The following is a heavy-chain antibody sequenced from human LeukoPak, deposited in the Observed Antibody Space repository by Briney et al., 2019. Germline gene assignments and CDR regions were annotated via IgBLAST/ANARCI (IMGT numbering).Heavy chain of an antibody. Sequence: ASVKVSCKVSGYTLTGLSMHWVRQAPGKGLEWMGGFDPEDGETIYAQKFQGRVTMTEDTSTDTAYMELSSLRSEDTAVYYCATGPRGYCSSTSCLTGVDYWGQGTLVTVSS. CDR1: GYTLTGLS. CDR2: FDPEDGET. D-gene: IGHD2-2*01. V-gene: IGHV1-24*01. J-gene: IGHJ4*02. CDR3: ATGPRGYCSSTSCLTGVDY.